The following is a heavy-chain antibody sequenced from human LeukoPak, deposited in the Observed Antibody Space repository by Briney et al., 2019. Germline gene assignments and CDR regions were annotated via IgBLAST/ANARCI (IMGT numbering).Heavy chain of an antibody. CDR2: IHTDVSRK. J-gene: IGHJ4*02. CDR3: AKRAGDSSSYIFDY. D-gene: IGHD6-13*01. CDR1: GFSFSSYG. Sequence: PGGSLRLSCAASGFSFSSYGMHWVRQAPGKGLEWVAYIHTDVSRKYYADSVKGRFTISRDNSKNTLYLQMNSLRAEDTAVYYCAKRAGDSSSYIFDYWGQGTLVTVSS. V-gene: IGHV3-30*02.